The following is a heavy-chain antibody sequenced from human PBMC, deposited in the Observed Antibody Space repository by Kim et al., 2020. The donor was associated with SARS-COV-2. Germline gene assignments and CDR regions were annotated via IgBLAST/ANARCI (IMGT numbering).Heavy chain of an antibody. CDR3: ARARGIAVAGPDY. CDR2: IIPILGIA. D-gene: IGHD6-19*01. Sequence: SVKVSCKASGGTFSSYAISWVRQAPGQGLEWMGRIIPILGIANYAKKFQGRVTITADKSTSTAYMELSSLRSEDTAVYYCARARGIAVAGPDYWGQGTLVTVSS. CDR1: GGTFSSYA. V-gene: IGHV1-69*04. J-gene: IGHJ4*02.